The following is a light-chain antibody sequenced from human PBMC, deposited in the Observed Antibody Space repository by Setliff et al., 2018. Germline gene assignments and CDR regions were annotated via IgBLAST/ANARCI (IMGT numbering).Light chain of an antibody. V-gene: IGLV1-40*01. CDR2: GDT. J-gene: IGLJ1*01. CDR3: QSYDSSLSRHV. Sequence: VLTQPPSVSGAPGQRVTISCTGSRTNFGAGYDVHWYQQLPGTAPKLLIYGDTNRPSGVPDRFSGSKSGTSASLAITGLQAEDEADYYCQSYDSSLSRHVFGTGTKVTVL. CDR1: RTNFGAGYD.